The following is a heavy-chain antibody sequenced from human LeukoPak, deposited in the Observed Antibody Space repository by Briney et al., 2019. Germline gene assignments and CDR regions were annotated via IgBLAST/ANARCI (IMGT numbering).Heavy chain of an antibody. CDR1: GFTFSAYW. Sequence: GGSLRLSCVASGFTFSAYWMHWVRHAPGKGLVWVSRINSDGFSITYADYVKGRFTFSKDNAKNTLYLHMNSLRGEDTAVYYCARFYGGSAFDIWGQGTMVTVSS. CDR2: INSDGFSI. V-gene: IGHV3-74*01. D-gene: IGHD3-16*01. CDR3: ARFYGGSAFDI. J-gene: IGHJ3*02.